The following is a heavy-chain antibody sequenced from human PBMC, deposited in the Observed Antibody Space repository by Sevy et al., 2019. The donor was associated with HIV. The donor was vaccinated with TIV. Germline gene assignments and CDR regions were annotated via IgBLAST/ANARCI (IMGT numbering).Heavy chain of an antibody. D-gene: IGHD1-26*01. CDR1: SGSITSLY. J-gene: IGHJ4*02. V-gene: IGHV4-59*08. Sequence: SETLSLTCTLSSGSITSLYWNWIRQPPGKGLEWIANIYYNGHINYNPSLKSRVTLSLDTSKNQFSLRLSSVTAADTAMYYCAGENAWGRGYSWGQGTLVTVSS. CDR3: AGENAWGRGYS. CDR2: IYYNGHI.